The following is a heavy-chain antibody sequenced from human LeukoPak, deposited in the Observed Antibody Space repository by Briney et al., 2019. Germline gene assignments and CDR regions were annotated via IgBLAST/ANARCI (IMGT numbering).Heavy chain of an antibody. CDR3: ARSGPAAGRPDAFDI. D-gene: IGHD2-2*01. V-gene: IGHV4-39*07. Sequence: SETLSLTCTISSGSISSSSFYWAWIRQPPGKGLECIGTIYYTGTTYYNSSLKSRVTISVDTSKNQFSLKLNSVTAADTAVYFCARSGPAAGRPDAFDIWGQGTMVTVSS. CDR2: IYYTGTT. CDR1: SGSISSSSFY. J-gene: IGHJ3*02.